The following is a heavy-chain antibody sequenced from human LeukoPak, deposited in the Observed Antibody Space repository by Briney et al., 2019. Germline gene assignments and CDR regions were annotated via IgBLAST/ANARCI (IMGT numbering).Heavy chain of an antibody. D-gene: IGHD3-10*01. CDR2: ISSSSYI. CDR1: GFTFSSYS. V-gene: IGHV3-21*01. Sequence: PGGSLRLSCAASGFTFSSYSMNWVRQAPGKGLGWVSSISSSSYIYYADSVKGRFTISRDNAKNSLYLQMNSLRAEDTAVYYCARDPRYYYGSGSWDFDYWGQGTLVTVSS. J-gene: IGHJ4*02. CDR3: ARDPRYYYGSGSWDFDY.